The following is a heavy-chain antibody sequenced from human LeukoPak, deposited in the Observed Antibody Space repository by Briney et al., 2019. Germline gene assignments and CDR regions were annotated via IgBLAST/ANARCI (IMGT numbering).Heavy chain of an antibody. D-gene: IGHD3-10*01. CDR2: ISGNSGST. Sequence: GGSLRLSCAASGFTFSSYAMSWVRQAPGKGLEWVSVISGNSGSTLYADSVKGRFTISRDNAKNSLYLQMNSLRAEDTAVYYCAGYNYYGSGSPGYWGQGTLVTVSS. V-gene: IGHV3-23*01. CDR1: GFTFSSYA. J-gene: IGHJ4*02. CDR3: AGYNYYGSGSPGY.